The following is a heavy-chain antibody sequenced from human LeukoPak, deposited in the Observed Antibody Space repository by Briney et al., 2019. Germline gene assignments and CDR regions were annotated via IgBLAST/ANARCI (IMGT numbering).Heavy chain of an antibody. Sequence: SGTLSLTCAVSGGSISSSNWWSWVRQPPGKGLEWIGEICHSGTTNYNPPLKSRVTISVDTSKNQFSLKLSSVTAADTAVFYCVRYVVYGSGIYYFDYWGQGTLVTVSS. CDR3: VRYVVYGSGIYYFDY. V-gene: IGHV4-4*02. CDR1: GGSISSSNW. J-gene: IGHJ4*02. D-gene: IGHD3-10*01. CDR2: ICHSGTT.